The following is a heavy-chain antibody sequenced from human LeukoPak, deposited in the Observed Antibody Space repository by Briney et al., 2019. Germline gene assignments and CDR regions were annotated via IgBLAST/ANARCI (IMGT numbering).Heavy chain of an antibody. V-gene: IGHV3-21*01. Sequence: PGGSLRLSCAASGFTFSSYSMNWVRQAPGQGLEWVSSISSSSSYIYYADSVKGRFTISRDNAKNSLYLQMNSLRAEDTAVYYCARVVTAPLRYYYGMDVWGQGTTVTVSS. J-gene: IGHJ6*02. CDR2: ISSSSSYI. D-gene: IGHD2-21*02. CDR1: GFTFSSYS. CDR3: ARVVTAPLRYYYGMDV.